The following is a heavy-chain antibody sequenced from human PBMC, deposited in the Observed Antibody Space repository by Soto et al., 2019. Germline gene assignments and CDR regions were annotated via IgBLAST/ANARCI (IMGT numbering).Heavy chain of an antibody. CDR3: ATHPTARSGLDFDY. CDR1: GGSISSSSYY. CDR2: IYYVETT. Sequence: PSETLSLTCTVSGGSISSSSYYWGWIRQPPGKGLGWIGSIYYVETTYYNLSINSRATIPVDTTNNQSLLTVSSVTAADTAFYCCATHPTARSGLDFDYWGQGTLVTVSS. J-gene: IGHJ4*02. V-gene: IGHV4-39*01. D-gene: IGHD3-3*01.